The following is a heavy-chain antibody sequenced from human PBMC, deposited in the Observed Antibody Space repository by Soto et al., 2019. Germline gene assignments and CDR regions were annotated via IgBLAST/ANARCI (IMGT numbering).Heavy chain of an antibody. CDR1: GGTFNSYG. D-gene: IGHD3-10*01. J-gene: IGHJ6*02. Sequence: QVQLVQSGAEVKKPGSSVKVSCKTSGGTFNSYGMTWVRQAPGQGLEWMGGIIPFCGPSHYAQKFQGRVTITADESTSTAYMELSSLRYEDTAVYYCARGSTSGYYYGLDVWGQGTTVTVSS. CDR3: ARGSTSGYYYGLDV. CDR2: IIPFCGPS. V-gene: IGHV1-69*01.